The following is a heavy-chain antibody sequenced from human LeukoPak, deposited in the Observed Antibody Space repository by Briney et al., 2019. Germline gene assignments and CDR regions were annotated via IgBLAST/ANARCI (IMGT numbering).Heavy chain of an antibody. V-gene: IGHV4-34*01. J-gene: IGHJ4*02. Sequence: SETLSLTCAVYGGSFSGYYWSWIRQPPGKGLEWIGSICNSGSTYYSPSLRSRVTVSVDTSKNQFSLKLSSVTATDTAVYFCARRELGIDYWGQGALVTVSS. CDR2: ICNSGST. CDR1: GGSFSGYY. D-gene: IGHD1-26*01. CDR3: ARRELGIDY.